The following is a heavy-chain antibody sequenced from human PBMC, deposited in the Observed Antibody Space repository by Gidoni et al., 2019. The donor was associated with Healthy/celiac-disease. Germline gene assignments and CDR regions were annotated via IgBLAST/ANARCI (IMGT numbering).Heavy chain of an antibody. J-gene: IGHJ3*02. V-gene: IGHV4-4*07. Sequence: QVQLQESGPGPVKPSETLSLTCTVSGGSISSYYWSWIRQPAAKGLEWIGRIYTSGSTNYNPSLESRVTMSVDTSKNQFSLKLSSVTAADTAVYYCARDTVTTRTGAFDIWGQGTMVTVSS. D-gene: IGHD4-17*01. CDR2: IYTSGST. CDR3: ARDTVTTRTGAFDI. CDR1: GGSISSYY.